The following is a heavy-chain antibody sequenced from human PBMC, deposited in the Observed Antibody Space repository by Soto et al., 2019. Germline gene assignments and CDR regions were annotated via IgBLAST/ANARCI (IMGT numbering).Heavy chain of an antibody. CDR1: GYAINSGYH. CDR3: ARVRRGAAAGTVPSDY. CDR2: IYYSGST. D-gene: IGHD6-13*01. J-gene: IGHJ4*02. Sequence: SETLSLTCAVSGYAINSGYHWAWIRQSPGKGLEWIGSIYYSGSTYYNPSLNSRVTISVDTSKNQFSLKLSSVTAADTAVYYCARVRRGAAAGTVPSDYWGQGPLVIVSS. V-gene: IGHV4-38-2*01.